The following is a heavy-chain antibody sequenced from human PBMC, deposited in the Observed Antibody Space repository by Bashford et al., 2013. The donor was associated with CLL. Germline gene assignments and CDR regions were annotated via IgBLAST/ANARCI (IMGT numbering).Heavy chain of an antibody. CDR3: ARLAAYSGNSWWYAFDI. Sequence: ASVKVSCKASGYTFTDYYMHWVRQAPGQGLEWMGWINPNSGDTNSAQKFQGRVTMTRDTSISTAYMELSRLRSDDTAVYSCARLAAYSGNSWWYAFDIWGQGTMVTVSS. CDR1: GYTFTDYY. D-gene: IGHD1-26*01. J-gene: IGHJ3*02. CDR2: INPNSGDT. V-gene: IGHV1-2*02.